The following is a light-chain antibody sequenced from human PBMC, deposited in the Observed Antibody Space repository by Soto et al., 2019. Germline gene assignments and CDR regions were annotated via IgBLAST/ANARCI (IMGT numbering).Light chain of an antibody. J-gene: IGLJ2*01. CDR2: DVS. Sequence: QSALTQPASVSGSPGQSITISCTGTSSDVGGYNYVSWYQQHPGNAPKLMIYDVSNRPSGVSNRFSGSKSGNTASLTIYGLQAEDEADYYCSSYTSSSTYVVFGGGTKLTVL. CDR3: SSYTSSSTYVV. CDR1: SSDVGGYNY. V-gene: IGLV2-14*01.